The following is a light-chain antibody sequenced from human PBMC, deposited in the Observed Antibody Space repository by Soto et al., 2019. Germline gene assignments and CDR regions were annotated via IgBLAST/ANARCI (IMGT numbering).Light chain of an antibody. CDR3: QQYNNWWT. CDR1: QSVSSN. V-gene: IGKV3-15*01. CDR2: DAS. Sequence: EIVMTQSPATLSVSPGDRATLSCRASQSVSSNLAWYQQKPGQAPRLLIYDASTRATGIPARFSGSGSGTEFTLTISSLQSEDFAVYYCQQYNNWWTFGHGTKVEIK. J-gene: IGKJ1*01.